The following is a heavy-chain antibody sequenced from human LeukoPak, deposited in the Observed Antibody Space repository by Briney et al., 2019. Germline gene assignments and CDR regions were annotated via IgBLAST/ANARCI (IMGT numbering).Heavy chain of an antibody. V-gene: IGHV3-23*01. CDR2: VSGTDGST. Sequence: GGSLRLSCAASGFTFSNCAMSWVRQAPGKGLEWVSTVSGTDGSTYYADPVKGRFTISRDNSKNTLYLQMNSLRAEDTAVYYCASSDYYYTSLDHWGQGTLVTVSS. CDR3: ASSDYYYTSLDH. D-gene: IGHD3-22*01. J-gene: IGHJ4*02. CDR1: GFTFSNCA.